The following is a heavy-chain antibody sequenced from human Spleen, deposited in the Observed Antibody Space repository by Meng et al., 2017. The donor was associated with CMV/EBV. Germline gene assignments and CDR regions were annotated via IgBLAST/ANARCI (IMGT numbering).Heavy chain of an antibody. CDR1: GFTFSSYA. CDR3: ASYDFWSGGLDY. D-gene: IGHD3-3*01. Sequence: LSLTCAASGFTFSSYAMSWVRQAPGKGLEWVSAISGSGGSTYYADSVKGRFTISRDNSKNTLYLQMNSLRAEDTAVYYCASYDFWSGGLDYWDQGTLVTVSS. J-gene: IGHJ4*02. V-gene: IGHV3-23*01. CDR2: ISGSGGST.